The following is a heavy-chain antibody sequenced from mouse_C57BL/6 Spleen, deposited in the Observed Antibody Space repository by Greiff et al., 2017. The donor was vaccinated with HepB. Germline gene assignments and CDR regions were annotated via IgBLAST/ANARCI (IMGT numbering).Heavy chain of an antibody. J-gene: IGHJ3*02. CDR2: IYWDDDK. CDR1: GFSLSTSGMG. Sequence: ESGPGILQSSQTLSLTCSFSGFSLSTSGMGVSWIRQPSGKGLEWLAHIYWDDDKRYNPSLKSRLTISKDTSRNQVFLKITSVDTADTATYYCARSAYDGYGYWGQGTLVTVSA. D-gene: IGHD2-3*01. V-gene: IGHV8-12*01. CDR3: ARSAYDGYGY.